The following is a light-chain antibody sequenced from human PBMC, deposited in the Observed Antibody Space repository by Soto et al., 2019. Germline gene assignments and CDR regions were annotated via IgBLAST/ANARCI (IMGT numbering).Light chain of an antibody. Sequence: EIVMTQSPATLSVSPGERATLSCRASQSVSSNLAWYQQKLGQAPRLLIYGAYTRATGIPARFSGSGSGTEFTLTISSLQSEDFAVYYFQQYNNWPPTFGQGTKLEIK. V-gene: IGKV3-15*01. CDR2: GAY. CDR3: QQYNNWPPT. CDR1: QSVSSN. J-gene: IGKJ2*01.